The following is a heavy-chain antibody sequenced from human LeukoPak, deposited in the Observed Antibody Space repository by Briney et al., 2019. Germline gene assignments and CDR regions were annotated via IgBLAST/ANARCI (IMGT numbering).Heavy chain of an antibody. CDR2: ISSNGGST. D-gene: IGHD3-22*01. Sequence: GGSLRLSCAASGLTFSSYAMHWVRQAPGKGLEYVSAISSNGGSTYYANSVKGRFTISRDNSKNTLYLQMGSLRAEDMAVYYCARGPLYDSSGYATIDYWGQGALVTVSS. CDR1: GLTFSSYA. V-gene: IGHV3-64*01. CDR3: ARGPLYDSSGYATIDY. J-gene: IGHJ4*02.